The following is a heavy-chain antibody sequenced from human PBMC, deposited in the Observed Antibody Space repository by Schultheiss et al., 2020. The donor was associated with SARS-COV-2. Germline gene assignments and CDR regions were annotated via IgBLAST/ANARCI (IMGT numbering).Heavy chain of an antibody. D-gene: IGHD1-26*01. CDR1: GFTFSNAW. CDR2: IKSKTDGGTT. J-gene: IGHJ4*02. Sequence: GESLKISCAASGFTFSNAWMSWVRQAPGKGLEWVGRIKSKTDGGTTDYAAPVKGRFTISRDDSKNTLYLQMNSLKTEDTAVYYCARASRRSGSWYYFDYWGQGTLVTVSS. CDR3: ARASRRSGSWYYFDY. V-gene: IGHV3-15*01.